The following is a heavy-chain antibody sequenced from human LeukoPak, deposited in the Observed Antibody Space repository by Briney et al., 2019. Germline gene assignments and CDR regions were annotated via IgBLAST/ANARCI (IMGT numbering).Heavy chain of an antibody. CDR1: GFSFSIYA. J-gene: IGHJ4*02. Sequence: GGSLRLSCAASGFSFSIYAMSWVRQAPGKGLEWVSGITSNGGATFHADSVKGRFTISRDNSKNTVYLQMNGLRAEDTALYYCAKAAVSMSTVTLDNWGQGTLVTVFS. CDR2: ITSNGGAT. CDR3: AKAAVSMSTVTLDN. D-gene: IGHD4-17*01. V-gene: IGHV3-23*01.